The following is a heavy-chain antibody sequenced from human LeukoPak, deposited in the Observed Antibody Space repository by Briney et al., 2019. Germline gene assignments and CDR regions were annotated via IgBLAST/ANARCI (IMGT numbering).Heavy chain of an antibody. CDR1: GFTFSGSA. CDR2: IDKKDNLYAT. D-gene: IGHD2-15*01. Sequence: PSGGSLKLSCAASGFTFSGSAVHWVRQPSGKGLEWVGHIDKKDNLYATAYAESVKGRFTISRDDSKDTAFLHMDSLKTEDTALYYCTRDRGTYNWFDPWGQGTLVTVSS. V-gene: IGHV3-73*01. J-gene: IGHJ5*02. CDR3: TRDRGTYNWFDP.